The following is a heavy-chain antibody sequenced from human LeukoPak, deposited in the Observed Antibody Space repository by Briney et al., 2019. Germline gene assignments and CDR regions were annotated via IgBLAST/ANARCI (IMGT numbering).Heavy chain of an antibody. Sequence: GGSLRLSCAASGFSFDDYAMHWVRQAPGKGLEWVSGISWNSGSIGYADSVKGRFTISRDNAKNSLYLQMNSLRAEATALYYCVGGEGATIYYGMDVWGQGTTVTVS. CDR1: GFSFDDYA. V-gene: IGHV3-9*01. D-gene: IGHD5-24*01. J-gene: IGHJ6*02. CDR2: ISWNSGSI. CDR3: VGGEGATIYYGMDV.